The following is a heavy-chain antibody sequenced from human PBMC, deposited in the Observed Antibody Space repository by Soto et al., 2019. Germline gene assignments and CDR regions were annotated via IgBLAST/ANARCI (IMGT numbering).Heavy chain of an antibody. D-gene: IGHD6-13*01. CDR3: ARVVAAAGLYYYGMDV. Sequence: QVHLVQSGAEVKKPGASVKVSCKASGYTFSSYAMHWVRQAPGKGLEWVAVISYDGSNKYYADSVKGRFTISRDNSKNTLYLQMNSLRAEDTAVYYCARVVAAAGLYYYGMDVWGQGTTVTVSS. J-gene: IGHJ6*02. V-gene: IGHV3-30-3*01. CDR1: GYTFSSYA. CDR2: ISYDGSNK.